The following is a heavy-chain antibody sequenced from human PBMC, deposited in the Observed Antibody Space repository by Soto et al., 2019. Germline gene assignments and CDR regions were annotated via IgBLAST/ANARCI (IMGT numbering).Heavy chain of an antibody. CDR3: ARGDIVVVPAAMGPAAGTRYYFDY. CDR2: IIPIFGTA. Sequence: QVQLVQSGAEVKKPGSSVKVSCKASGGTFSSYAISWVRQAPGQGLEWMGGIIPIFGTANYAQKFQGRVTIIADESTSTAYMELSSLRSEDTAVYYCARGDIVVVPAAMGPAAGTRYYFDYWGQGTLVTVSS. J-gene: IGHJ4*02. D-gene: IGHD2-2*01. V-gene: IGHV1-69*01. CDR1: GGTFSSYA.